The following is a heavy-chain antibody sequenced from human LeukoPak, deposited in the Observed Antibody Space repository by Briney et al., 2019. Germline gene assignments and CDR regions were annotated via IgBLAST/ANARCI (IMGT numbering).Heavy chain of an antibody. Sequence: GWSLRLSCAASGFTFSSYAMHWVRQAPGKGLEWVALISYDGSNKYYADSVKGRFTISRDNSKNTLYLQMNSLRAEDTAVYYCARDGYGDYLTDYWGQGTLVTVSS. V-gene: IGHV3-30-3*01. CDR2: ISYDGSNK. J-gene: IGHJ4*02. CDR3: ARDGYGDYLTDY. D-gene: IGHD4-17*01. CDR1: GFTFSSYA.